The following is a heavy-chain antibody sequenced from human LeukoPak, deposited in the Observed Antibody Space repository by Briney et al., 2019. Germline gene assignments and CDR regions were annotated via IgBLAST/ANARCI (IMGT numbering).Heavy chain of an antibody. D-gene: IGHD6-19*01. Sequence: SETLSLTCAVYGGSFSGYYWSWIRQPPGKGLEWIGEINHSGSTNYNSSLMSRVTISVDTSKNHFSLKLSSVTAADTAVYYCARDSAVADLHPWGQGTLVTVSS. CDR2: INHSGST. V-gene: IGHV4-34*01. CDR3: ARDSAVADLHP. CDR1: GGSFSGYY. J-gene: IGHJ5*02.